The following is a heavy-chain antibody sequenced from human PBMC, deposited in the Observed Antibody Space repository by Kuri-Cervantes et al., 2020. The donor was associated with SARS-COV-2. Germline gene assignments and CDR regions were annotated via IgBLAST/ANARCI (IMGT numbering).Heavy chain of an antibody. CDR3: ARVSSSWAIDY. Sequence: GSLRLSCTVSGGSISSSSYYWGWIRQPPGKGLEWSGSIYYSGSTYYNPSLKSRVTISVDTSKNQFSLKLSSVTAADTAVYYCARVSSSWAIDYWGQGTLVTVSS. CDR1: GGSISSSSYY. CDR2: IYYSGST. V-gene: IGHV4-39*07. D-gene: IGHD6-13*01. J-gene: IGHJ4*02.